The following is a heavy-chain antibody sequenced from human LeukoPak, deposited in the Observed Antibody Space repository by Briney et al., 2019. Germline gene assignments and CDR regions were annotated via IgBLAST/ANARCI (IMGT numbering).Heavy chain of an antibody. D-gene: IGHD2-2*01. CDR1: GFTFSSYA. Sequence: GGSLRLSCAASGFTFSSYAMSWVRQAPGKGLEWVSAISGSGGSTYYADSVKGRFTISRDNSKNTLYLQMNSLRAGDTAVYYCAKQARYCSSTSCYRTGQFDYWGQGTLVTVSS. V-gene: IGHV3-23*01. CDR2: ISGSGGST. CDR3: AKQARYCSSTSCYRTGQFDY. J-gene: IGHJ4*02.